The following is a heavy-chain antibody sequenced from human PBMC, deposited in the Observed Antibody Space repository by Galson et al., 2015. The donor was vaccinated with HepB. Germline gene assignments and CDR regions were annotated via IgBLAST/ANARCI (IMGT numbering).Heavy chain of an antibody. Sequence: SVKVSCKASGYTFTGYDINWVRQAAGQGLEWMGWMNPNSGNTGYAQKFQGRVTMTRNTSISTAYMELSSLRSEDTAVYYCAFLEWSPRGYMDVWGKGTTVTVSS. J-gene: IGHJ6*03. CDR2: MNPNSGNT. CDR3: AFLEWSPRGYMDV. V-gene: IGHV1-8*01. CDR1: GYTFTGYD. D-gene: IGHD3-3*01.